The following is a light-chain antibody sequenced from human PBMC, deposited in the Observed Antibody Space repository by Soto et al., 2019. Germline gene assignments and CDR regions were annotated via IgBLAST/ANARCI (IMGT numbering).Light chain of an antibody. CDR2: DAS. CDR1: QSVTRY. J-gene: IGKJ4*01. Sequence: EIVLTQSPATLSLSPGERATLSCRASQSVTRYLAWYQQKPGQAPRVLIYDASNRAIGIPARFSGRGSGTDFTLTISSLEPEDFAVYYCQQRSNWPLTFGGGTKVEIK. V-gene: IGKV3-11*01. CDR3: QQRSNWPLT.